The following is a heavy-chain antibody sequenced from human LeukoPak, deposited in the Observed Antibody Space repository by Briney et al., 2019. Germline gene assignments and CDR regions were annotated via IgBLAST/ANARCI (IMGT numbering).Heavy chain of an antibody. CDR1: GGSISSSTYF. J-gene: IGHJ4*02. V-gene: IGHV4-39*07. Sequence: PSETLSLTRTVSGGSISSSTYFWGWIRRPPGKGLEWIGRIYTSGSTNYNPSLKSRVTISVDTSKNQFSLKLSSVTAADTAVYYCARWAQNVLRFLEWRQYYFDYWGQGTLVTVSS. D-gene: IGHD3-3*01. CDR2: IYTSGST. CDR3: ARWAQNVLRFLEWRQYYFDY.